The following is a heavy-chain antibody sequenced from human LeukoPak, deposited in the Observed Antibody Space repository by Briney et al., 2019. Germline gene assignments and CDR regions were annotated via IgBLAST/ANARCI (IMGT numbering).Heavy chain of an antibody. D-gene: IGHD4-17*01. CDR1: GFTFSDYY. J-gene: IGHJ4*02. CDR3: ASGNGNYGEVAY. CDR2: TAGGGSRI. V-gene: IGHV3-11*04. Sequence: GGSLRLSCAASGFTFSDYYMSWIRQAPGKGLEWVSYTAGGGSRISYADSVKGRFTISWDNAVDSLYLQMNSLRAEDTAVYHCASGNGNYGEVAYWGQGTLVAVSS.